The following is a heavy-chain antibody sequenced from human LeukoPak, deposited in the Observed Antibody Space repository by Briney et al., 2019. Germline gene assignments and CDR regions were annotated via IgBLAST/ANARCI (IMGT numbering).Heavy chain of an antibody. CDR1: GFAFSDYY. CDR2: ISSSGSTI. J-gene: IGHJ4*02. D-gene: IGHD3-22*01. Sequence: GGSLRLSCAASGFAFSDYYMSWIRQAPGKGLEWVSYISSSGSTIYYADSVKGRFTISRDNAKNSLYLQMNSLRAEDTAVYYCARAATYYYDSSGYFLDYWGQGTLVTVSS. V-gene: IGHV3-11*01. CDR3: ARAATYYYDSSGYFLDY.